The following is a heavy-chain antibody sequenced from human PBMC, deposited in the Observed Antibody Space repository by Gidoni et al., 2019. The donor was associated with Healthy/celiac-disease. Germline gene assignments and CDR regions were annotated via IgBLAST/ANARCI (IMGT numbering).Heavy chain of an antibody. CDR2: ISYDGSNK. CDR3: AKERREQAMVLYYYYGMDV. CDR1: GFTFSSYG. J-gene: IGHJ6*02. D-gene: IGHD5-18*01. V-gene: IGHV3-30*18. Sequence: QVQLVESGGGVVQPGRSLRLSCAASGFTFSSYGMPWVRQAPGKGLEWVAVISYDGSNKYYADSVKGRFTISRDNSKNTLYLQMNSLRAEDTAVYYCAKERREQAMVLYYYYGMDVWGQGTTVTVSS.